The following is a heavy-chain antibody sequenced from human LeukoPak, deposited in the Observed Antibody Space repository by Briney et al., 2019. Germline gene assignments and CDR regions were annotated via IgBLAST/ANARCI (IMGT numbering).Heavy chain of an antibody. V-gene: IGHV3-23*01. J-gene: IGHJ4*02. CDR3: GIVFRGDY. Sequence: PGGSLRLSCAASRFTFSSYAMSWVRQAPGKGLEWVSAISGSGGRVYYADTVKGRFTISRDNSKNTLYRQIDSLRAEDTAVYYCGIVFRGDYWGQGTLVSVSS. CDR2: ISGSGGRV. CDR1: RFTFSSYA. D-gene: IGHD3-10*01.